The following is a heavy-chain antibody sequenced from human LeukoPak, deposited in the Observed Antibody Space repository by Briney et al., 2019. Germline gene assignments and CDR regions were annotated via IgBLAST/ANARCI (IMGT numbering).Heavy chain of an antibody. CDR3: TRSGAGGAFDI. CDR2: LYSDGGRT. J-gene: IGHJ3*02. Sequence: GGSLRLSCAASGFILSREWMHWLRQAPGKGLVWVSRLYSDGGRTNYADSVDGRFTISSDNAKNTLYLDLSSLRAEDMAVYYCTRSGAGGAFDIWGQGTMVGVSS. D-gene: IGHD3-10*01. CDR1: GFILSREW. V-gene: IGHV3-74*01.